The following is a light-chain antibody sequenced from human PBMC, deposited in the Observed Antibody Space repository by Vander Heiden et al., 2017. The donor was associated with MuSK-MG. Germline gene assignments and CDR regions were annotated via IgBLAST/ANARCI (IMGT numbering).Light chain of an antibody. Sequence: AVLTQPSSLSASPGASASLTCPLRSGINVGTYRISWYQQKPGSPPQYLLRYKSDSDKQQGSGVPSRFSGSKDASANAGILLISGLQSEDEADYYWMIWHSSAVVFGGGTKLTVL. CDR1: SGINVGTYR. J-gene: IGLJ2*01. CDR2: YKSDSDK. V-gene: IGLV5-45*03. CDR3: MIWHSSAVV.